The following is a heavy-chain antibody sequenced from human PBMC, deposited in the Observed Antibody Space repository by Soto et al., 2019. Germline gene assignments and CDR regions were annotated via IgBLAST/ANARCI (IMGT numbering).Heavy chain of an antibody. D-gene: IGHD2-15*01. Sequence: GASVKVSCKASGYTFTSYGISWVRQAPGQGLEWMGWISAYNGNTNYAQKLQGRVTMTTDTSTSTAYMELSSLRSDDTAVYYCARSMVVAALAPPFDPWGQGTLVTVSS. CDR3: ARSMVVAALAPPFDP. J-gene: IGHJ5*02. V-gene: IGHV1-18*04. CDR2: ISAYNGNT. CDR1: GYTFTSYG.